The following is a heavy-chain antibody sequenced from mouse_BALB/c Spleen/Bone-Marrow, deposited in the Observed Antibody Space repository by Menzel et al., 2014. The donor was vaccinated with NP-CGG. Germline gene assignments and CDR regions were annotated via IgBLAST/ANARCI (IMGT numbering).Heavy chain of an antibody. J-gene: IGHJ3*01. Sequence: QVQLQQSGAELARPGASVKVSCKASGYTFTNYTMQWIRQRPGQGLEWTGYIVPSSDYTNYNQNFKDKATLTADKSSSTAYMQLNSLTSEDFAVYYCAREARTGAWFAYWGQGTLVTVSA. CDR2: IVPSSDYT. CDR1: GYTFTNYT. D-gene: IGHD4-1*01. V-gene: IGHV1-4*01. CDR3: AREARTGAWFAY.